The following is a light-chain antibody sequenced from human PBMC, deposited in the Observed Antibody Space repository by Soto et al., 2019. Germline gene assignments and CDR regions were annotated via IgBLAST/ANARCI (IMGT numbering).Light chain of an antibody. V-gene: IGLV1-40*01. Sequence: QSVLTQPPSVSGAPVQRVTIDCTGTTNNIGAGYDVQWYRQVPGTAPKLLIYGNGNRPSGVPDRFSASKFGTSASLTIAGIQADEEADYYCKYYDHRLTVSVCGGGTKLTV. CDR1: TNNIGAGYD. J-gene: IGLJ3*02. CDR3: KYYDHRLTVSV. CDR2: GNG.